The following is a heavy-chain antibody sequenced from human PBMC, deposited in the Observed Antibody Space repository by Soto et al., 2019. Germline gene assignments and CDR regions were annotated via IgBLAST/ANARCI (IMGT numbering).Heavy chain of an antibody. J-gene: IGHJ5*02. D-gene: IGHD3-10*01. CDR3: ARVVRGVVNWFDP. V-gene: IGHV1-18*01. CDR2: IATYNSNR. CDR1: GGTCTNFG. Sequence: HLVKSGPEVKKPGASITVSCKTSGGTCTNFGLSWVRQARVQGLAGMGWIATYNSNRNYAQKFQGRLTLTADTSTSTAYMELKNLGYDDTAVYYCARVVRGVVNWFDPWGQGTLVTVSS.